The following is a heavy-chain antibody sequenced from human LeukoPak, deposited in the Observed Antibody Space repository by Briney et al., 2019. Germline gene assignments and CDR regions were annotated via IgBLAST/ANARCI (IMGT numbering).Heavy chain of an antibody. CDR1: GYTFTDYY. V-gene: IGHV1-2*02. D-gene: IGHD1-26*01. Sequence: ASVKVSCRASGYTFTDYYVHWVRQAPGQGLEWMGWINPNSGGTFSAQNFQGRVTMTRGTSLSTAYMELSRLRSDDTAVYYCARGGGRYSNSWGQGALVTVSS. J-gene: IGHJ4*02. CDR3: ARGGGRYSNS. CDR2: INPNSGGT.